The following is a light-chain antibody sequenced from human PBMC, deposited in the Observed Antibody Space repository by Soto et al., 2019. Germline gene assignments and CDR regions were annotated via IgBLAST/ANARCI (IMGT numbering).Light chain of an antibody. J-gene: IGKJ4*01. CDR1: QSITSKF. CDR2: AAS. CDR3: QQYGGSPTLA. V-gene: IGKV3-20*01. Sequence: EIVLTQSPGTQSLSPGERATLSCRASQSITSKFVAWYQQRPGQPPRLLIYAASTRATGIPDRFNGSGSETDFTLTISRLEPEDFAVYYCQQYGGSPTLAFGGGTKVEI.